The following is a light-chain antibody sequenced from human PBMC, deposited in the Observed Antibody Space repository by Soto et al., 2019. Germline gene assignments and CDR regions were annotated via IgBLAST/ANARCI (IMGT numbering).Light chain of an antibody. J-gene: IGLJ1*01. CDR2: EVS. Sequence: QSALTQPASVSGSPGQSITISCTGPNSDIGDYNYISWYQQHPGKAPQLLIYEVSNRPSGVSYRFSGSKSGNTASLTISGRHADDEADYYCTSYTGISSYVFGSGTKLTVL. V-gene: IGLV2-14*01. CDR3: TSYTGISSYV. CDR1: NSDIGDYNY.